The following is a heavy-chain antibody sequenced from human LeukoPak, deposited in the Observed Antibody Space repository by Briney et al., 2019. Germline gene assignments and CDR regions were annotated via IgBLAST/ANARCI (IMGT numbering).Heavy chain of an antibody. CDR1: GFTFNKHW. Sequence: LPGGSLRLSCVASGFTFNKHWMSWVRQAPGKGLEWVANIKEDGSEMYYVDSVKGRFTISRDNAKNSLLLQVNTLRGEDTAVYYCVRDFDSLGQGALVTVPS. CDR2: IKEDGSEM. CDR3: VRDFDS. V-gene: IGHV3-7*01. J-gene: IGHJ4*02.